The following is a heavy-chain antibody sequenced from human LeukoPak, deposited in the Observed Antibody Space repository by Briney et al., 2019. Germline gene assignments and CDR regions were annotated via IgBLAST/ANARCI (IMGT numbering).Heavy chain of an antibody. CDR3: ARDAGDGYKYYYYYMDV. J-gene: IGHJ6*03. CDR2: IYTTGST. D-gene: IGHD5-24*01. V-gene: IGHV4-4*07. CDR1: GGSISYYY. Sequence: PSETLSLTCTVSGGSISYYYWNWIRQPAGKGLEWIGRIYTTGSTFYNPSLESRVTISVDTSKDQFSLKLTSVTAADTAVYYCARDAGDGYKYYYYYMDVWGKGTTVTISS.